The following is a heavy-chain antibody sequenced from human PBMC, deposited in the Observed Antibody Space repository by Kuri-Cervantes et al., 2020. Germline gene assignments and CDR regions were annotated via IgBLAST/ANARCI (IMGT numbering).Heavy chain of an antibody. J-gene: IGHJ6*02. Sequence: GGSLGLSCAASGFTFSSYGMHWVRQAPGKGLEWVAVIWYDGSNKYYADSVKGRFTISRDDSKNTLYLQMNSLRAEDTAVYYCARARGVLWFGALQYGMDVWGQGTTVTVSS. CDR2: IWYDGSNK. V-gene: IGHV3-33*01. D-gene: IGHD3-10*01. CDR3: ARARGVLWFGALQYGMDV. CDR1: GFTFSSYG.